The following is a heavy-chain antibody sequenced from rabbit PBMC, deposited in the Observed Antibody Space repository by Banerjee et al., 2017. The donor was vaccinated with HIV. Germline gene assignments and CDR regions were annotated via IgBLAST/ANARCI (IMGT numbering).Heavy chain of an antibody. D-gene: IGHD3-1*01. J-gene: IGHJ4*01. CDR2: INAYTGKP. V-gene: IGHV1S45*01. Sequence: QEHLVESGGGLVKPQGSLTLTCKASGFSFSDRDVMCWVRQAPGKGLQWIACINAYTGKPVYATWAKGRFTISRTSSTTVTLQMTGLTAADTATYFCARDLASVVGWNFALWGPGTLVTVS. CDR1: GFSFSDRDV. CDR3: ARDLASVVGWNFAL.